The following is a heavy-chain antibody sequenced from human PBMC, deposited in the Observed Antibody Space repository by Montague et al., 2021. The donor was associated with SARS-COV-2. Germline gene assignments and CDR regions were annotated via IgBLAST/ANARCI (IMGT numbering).Heavy chain of an antibody. D-gene: IGHD5-12*01. CDR3: ARYGGYSSVINRGAYDIYGLDV. V-gene: IGHV5-51*01. Sequence: QSGAEVKKPGESLKISCKGSGYSFNKYWIAWVRQMPGKGLEWMGIIYPDDSDTRYSPSFQGQVTISADKSINIAYLQWSSLKASDTAMYYCARYGGYSSVINRGAYDIYGLDVWGQGTTVTVSS. CDR2: IYPDDSDT. CDR1: GYSFNKYW. J-gene: IGHJ6*02.